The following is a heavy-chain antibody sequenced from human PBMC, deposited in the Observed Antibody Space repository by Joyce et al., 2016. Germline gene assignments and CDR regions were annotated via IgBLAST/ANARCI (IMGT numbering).Heavy chain of an antibody. V-gene: IGHV4-31*03. J-gene: IGHJ4*02. CDR3: ARGNIFGLVLPPDFDY. CDR2: IQYTGRT. CDR1: GGYIISSGYF. Sequence: QVQLRESGPGVVKASQTLSLTCTVSGGYIISSGYFWSWIRQHPGKGLEWIGYIQYTGRTYYNPSLKSRLTISVDTSQNHFSLKLRSVTAADTAVYYCARGNIFGLVLPPDFDYWGQGTLVTVSS. D-gene: IGHD3/OR15-3a*01.